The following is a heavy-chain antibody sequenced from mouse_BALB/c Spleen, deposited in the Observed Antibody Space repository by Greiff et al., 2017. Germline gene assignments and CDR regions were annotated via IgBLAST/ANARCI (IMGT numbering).Heavy chain of an antibody. CDR3: ARSDYYGSSPWWYFDV. J-gene: IGHJ1*01. CDR1: GYTFTSYT. CDR2: INPGSGGT. Sequence: QVQLQQSAAELARPGASVKMSCKASGYTFTSYTMHWVKQRPGQGLEWIGVINPGSGGTNYNEKFKGKATLTADKSSSTAYMQLSSLTSDDSAVYFCARSDYYGSSPWWYFDVWGAGTTVTVSS. D-gene: IGHD1-1*01. V-gene: IGHV1-54*01.